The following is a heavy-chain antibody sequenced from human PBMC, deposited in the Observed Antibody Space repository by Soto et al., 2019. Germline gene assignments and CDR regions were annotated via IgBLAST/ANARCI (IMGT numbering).Heavy chain of an antibody. CDR1: GFTFINDW. CDR2: IKTVTDGGTT. Sequence: PWGSLRLSCAASGFTFINDWINFVRHAPGKGLEWVARIKTVTDGGTTDYAAPVKGRFFISRDDSKSTLYLQMNSLKTEDTAIYYCMTHAVIYSRGHWGQGTLVTVSS. J-gene: IGHJ4*02. D-gene: IGHD6-25*01. CDR3: MTHAVIYSRGH. V-gene: IGHV3-15*01.